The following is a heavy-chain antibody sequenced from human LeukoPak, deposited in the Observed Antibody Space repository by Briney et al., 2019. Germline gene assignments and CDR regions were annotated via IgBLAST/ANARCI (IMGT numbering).Heavy chain of an antibody. CDR3: ARDRGSGGIGAFDI. CDR1: GFTFSSYW. Sequence: GGSLRLSCAASGFTFSSYWMSWVRQAPGKGLEWVANIKQDGSEKYYVDSVKGRFTISRDNAKNSLYLQMNSLRAGDTAVYYCARDRGSGGIGAFDIWGQGTMVTVSS. D-gene: IGHD3-10*01. CDR2: IKQDGSEK. V-gene: IGHV3-7*01. J-gene: IGHJ3*02.